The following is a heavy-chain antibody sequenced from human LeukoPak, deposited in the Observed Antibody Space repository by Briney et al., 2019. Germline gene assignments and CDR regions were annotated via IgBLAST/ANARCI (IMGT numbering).Heavy chain of an antibody. CDR3: ARGWNGESY. CDR2: ISSDGTTT. V-gene: IGHV3-74*01. Sequence: GGSLRLSCAASGFTLSSSWMHWVRQAPGKGLVWVSCISSDGTTTRYAASVRGRFTISRDNAKNTVYLQMNSLRGEDTAVYYCARGWNGESYWGQGTLVTVSS. CDR1: GFTLSSSW. J-gene: IGHJ4*02. D-gene: IGHD1-1*01.